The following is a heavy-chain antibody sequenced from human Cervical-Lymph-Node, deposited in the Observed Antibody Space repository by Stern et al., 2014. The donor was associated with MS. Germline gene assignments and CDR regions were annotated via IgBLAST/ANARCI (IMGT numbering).Heavy chain of an antibody. CDR2: VYPGDSDT. CDR1: GYSFTSYW. Sequence: EVQLVQSGAEMKKPGESLKISCKASGYSFTSYWIAWVRQMPGKGLEWMGIVYPGDSDTRYNWAFQGQITISADKSTNTAYLQWNRLQASDSGIYYCARQSSTGWSAFDPWGQGTPVTVSS. J-gene: IGHJ5*02. D-gene: IGHD6-19*01. V-gene: IGHV5-51*01. CDR3: ARQSSTGWSAFDP.